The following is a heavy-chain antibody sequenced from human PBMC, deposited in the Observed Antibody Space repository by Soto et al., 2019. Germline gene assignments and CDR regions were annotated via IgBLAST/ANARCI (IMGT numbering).Heavy chain of an antibody. D-gene: IGHD3-10*01. Sequence: VQLVESGGGLIQAGGSRRLSCRVSGFSVSTNYMAWVRQVPGKGLEWASVIYRSGQTYYPDSVQGRFTIYRDNSKNTVYLQMSSLRVEDTGVYSCARIYGSGVVDFWGQGSLITVSS. CDR1: GFSVSTNY. V-gene: IGHV3-53*01. CDR3: ARIYGSGVVDF. CDR2: IYRSGQT. J-gene: IGHJ4*02.